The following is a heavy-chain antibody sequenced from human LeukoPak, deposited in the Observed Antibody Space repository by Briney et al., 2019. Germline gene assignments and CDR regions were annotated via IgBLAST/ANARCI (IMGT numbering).Heavy chain of an antibody. V-gene: IGHV3-21*04. D-gene: IGHD3-10*01. CDR1: GFTFSSYA. Sequence: GGSLRLSCAASGFTFSSYAMSWVRQAPGKGLEWVSSISSSSSYIYYADSVKGRFTISRDNAKNSLYLQMNSLRAEDTAVYYCATSITMVRGVGMDVWGQGTTVTVSS. J-gene: IGHJ6*02. CDR2: ISSSSSYI. CDR3: ATSITMVRGVGMDV.